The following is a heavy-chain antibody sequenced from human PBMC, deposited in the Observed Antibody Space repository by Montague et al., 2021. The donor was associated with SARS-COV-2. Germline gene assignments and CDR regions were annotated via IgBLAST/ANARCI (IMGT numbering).Heavy chain of an antibody. V-gene: IGHV4-59*01. Sequence: SETLSLTCTVSGGSISSNFWSWIRQPPGKGLEWIGYVSYRGSTNXNLSLKSRVTISLDTSKNRFSLRVTSVTAADTAVYYCARDVRYYYDQWGQGILVTVSS. D-gene: IGHD3-10*01. J-gene: IGHJ4*02. CDR3: ARDVRYYYDQ. CDR1: GGSISSNF. CDR2: VSYRGST.